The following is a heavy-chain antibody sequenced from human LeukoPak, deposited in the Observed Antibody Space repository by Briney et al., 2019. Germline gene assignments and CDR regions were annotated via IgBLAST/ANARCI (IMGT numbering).Heavy chain of an antibody. CDR2: IYYSGST. Sequence: PSETLSLTCTVSGGSISSYYWSWIRQPPGKGLEWIGYIYYSGSTNYNPSLKSRVTISVDTSKNQFSLKLSSVTAADTAVYYCARDPSDKDWNDFWFDPWGQGTLVTVSS. V-gene: IGHV4-59*01. CDR1: GGSISSYY. J-gene: IGHJ5*02. CDR3: ARDPSDKDWNDFWFDP. D-gene: IGHD1-1*01.